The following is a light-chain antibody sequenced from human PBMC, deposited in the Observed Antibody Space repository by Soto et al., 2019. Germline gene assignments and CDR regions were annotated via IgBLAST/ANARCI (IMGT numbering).Light chain of an antibody. Sequence: EIVMTQSPATLSVSPGERATLSCRASQSVSSNLAWYQQKPGQAPRLLIYGASTRATGIPARFSGSGSGTEFTLTISSLQSEDLAVYYCQQYANWPKTFGQGTKVDI. CDR2: GAS. J-gene: IGKJ1*01. V-gene: IGKV3-15*01. CDR1: QSVSSN. CDR3: QQYANWPKT.